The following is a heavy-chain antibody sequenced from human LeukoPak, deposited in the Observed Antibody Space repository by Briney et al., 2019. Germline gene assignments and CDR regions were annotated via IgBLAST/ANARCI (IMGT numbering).Heavy chain of an antibody. V-gene: IGHV3-7*01. D-gene: IGHD3-3*01. CDR3: AADRGWRTSGYYLYYFEY. J-gene: IGHJ4*02. Sequence: GGSLRLSCAASGFVFRNYFMSWVRQAPGKGLEWVASIKNDGSEIYYVDSVRGRYTISRDNTKNSLYLQMSSLRAEDTAVYYCAADRGWRTSGYYLYYFEYWGQGTLVTFSS. CDR2: IKNDGSEI. CDR1: GFVFRNYF.